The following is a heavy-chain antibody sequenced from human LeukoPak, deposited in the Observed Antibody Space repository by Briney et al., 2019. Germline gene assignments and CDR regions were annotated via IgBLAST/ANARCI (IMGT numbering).Heavy chain of an antibody. CDR2: SGTDDGTT. CDR1: GFTFSSYD. V-gene: IGHV3-23*01. J-gene: IGHJ2*01. Sequence: GGSLRLSCAVSGFTFSSYDMSWVRQAPGKGLEWVSASGTDDGTTYADSVKGRFTISRDNSKNTLYLQMNSLRVEDTATYYCAKALNYWYFDLWGRGSLVTASS. CDR3: AKALNYWYFDL.